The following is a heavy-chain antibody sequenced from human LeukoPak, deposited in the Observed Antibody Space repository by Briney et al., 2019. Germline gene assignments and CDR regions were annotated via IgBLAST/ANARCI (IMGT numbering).Heavy chain of an antibody. V-gene: IGHV4-4*07. J-gene: IGHJ4*02. D-gene: IGHD1/OR15-1a*01. CDR2: IYSSGTT. Sequence: SETLSLTCTVSGGSITSYYWSWLRQPAGKGLEWIGRIYSSGTTNYNPSLKSRVTMSGDTSKNQFSLKMRSVTAADTAVYYCARDVRQQRLAGGFDYWGRESWSPSPQ. CDR1: GGSITSYY. CDR3: ARDVRQQRLAGGFDY.